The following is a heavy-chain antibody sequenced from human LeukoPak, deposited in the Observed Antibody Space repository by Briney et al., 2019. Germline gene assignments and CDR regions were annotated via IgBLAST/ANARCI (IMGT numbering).Heavy chain of an antibody. Sequence: LGESLKISCKGSGSSFTSYWIGWVRQMPGKGLEWMGIIYPGDSDTRYSPSFQGQVTISADKSISTAYLQWSSLKASDTAMYYCASPTGVAADLSYGMDVWGQGTTVTVSS. CDR1: GSSFTSYW. J-gene: IGHJ6*02. V-gene: IGHV5-51*01. CDR3: ASPTGVAADLSYGMDV. D-gene: IGHD6-25*01. CDR2: IYPGDSDT.